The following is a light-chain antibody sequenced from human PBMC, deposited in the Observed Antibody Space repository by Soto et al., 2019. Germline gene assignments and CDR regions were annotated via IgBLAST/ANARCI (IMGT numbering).Light chain of an antibody. Sequence: QSVLTQPPSVSGAPGQRVTISCTGSSSNIGAGYDVHWYQQLPGTAPKLLIYGNNNRPSGVPDRFSGSKSGTSASLAITGLQAEDEADYYCQSYDSILSGHVVVGGGTKLTVL. V-gene: IGLV1-40*01. CDR3: QSYDSILSGHVV. CDR1: SSNIGAGYD. J-gene: IGLJ2*01. CDR2: GNN.